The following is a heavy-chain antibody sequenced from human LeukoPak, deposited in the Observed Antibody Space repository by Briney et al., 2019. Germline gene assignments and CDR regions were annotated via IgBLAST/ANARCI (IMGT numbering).Heavy chain of an antibody. CDR1: GGSISSSSYY. D-gene: IGHD3-10*01. CDR2: IYYSGST. J-gene: IGHJ3*02. V-gene: IGHV4-39*07. Sequence: SETLSLTCTVSGGSISSSSYYWGWIRQPPGKGLEWIGSIYYSGSTYYNPSLKSRVTISVDTSKNQFSLKLSSVTAADTAVYYCANYYYGSGSGDAFDIWGQGTMVTVSS. CDR3: ANYYYGSGSGDAFDI.